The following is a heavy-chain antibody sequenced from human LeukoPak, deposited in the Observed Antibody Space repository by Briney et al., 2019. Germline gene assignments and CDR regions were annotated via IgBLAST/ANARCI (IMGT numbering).Heavy chain of an antibody. D-gene: IGHD3-22*01. V-gene: IGHV1-18*01. J-gene: IGHJ6*02. CDR3: ARDTYYYDSSGYYYDIDGYYYGMDV. CDR2: ISAYNGNT. CDR1: GYTFTSYG. Sequence: GASVKVSFKASGYTFTSYGISWVRQAPGQGLEWMGWISAYNGNTNYAQKLQGRVTMTTDTSTSTAYMELRSLRSDDTAVYYCARDTYYYDSSGYYYDIDGYYYGMDVWGQGATVTVSS.